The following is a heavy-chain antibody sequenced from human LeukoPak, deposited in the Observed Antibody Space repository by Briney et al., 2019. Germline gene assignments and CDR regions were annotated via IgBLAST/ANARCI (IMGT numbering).Heavy chain of an antibody. CDR2: ISVSGGST. CDR3: AKSGSGWFY. V-gene: IGHV3-23*01. Sequence: GGSLRLSCAASGFTFSSYAMSWVRQAPGKGLDWVAAISVSGGSTYSPDSVTGRLTISRDNSKITLSLKMNSLRAEDTAVYYCAKSGSGWFYWGQGTLVTVSS. D-gene: IGHD6-19*01. J-gene: IGHJ4*02. CDR1: GFTFSSYA.